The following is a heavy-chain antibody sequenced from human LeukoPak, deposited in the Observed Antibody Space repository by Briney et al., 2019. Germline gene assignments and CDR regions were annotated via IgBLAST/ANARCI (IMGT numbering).Heavy chain of an antibody. Sequence: ASVKVSCKASGYTFTSYDINWVRQATGQGLEWMGWMNPNSGNTGYVQKFQGRVTMTRNTSISTAYMELSSLRSEDTAVYYCARINFESWEYRFDPWGQGTLVTVSS. J-gene: IGHJ5*02. D-gene: IGHD3-9*01. V-gene: IGHV1-8*01. CDR3: ARINFESWEYRFDP. CDR1: GYTFTSYD. CDR2: MNPNSGNT.